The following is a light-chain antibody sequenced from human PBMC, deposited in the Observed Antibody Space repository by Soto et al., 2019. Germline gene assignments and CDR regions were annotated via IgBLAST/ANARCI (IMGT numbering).Light chain of an antibody. Sequence: QPVLTQPPLASGAPGQRVTISCSGSSSHIGSSYVYWYQQLPGTAPKLLIYRTDQRPSGVPDRFSGSKSGTSASLAISGLRSEDEADYYCAAWDDSLSGRVFGGGTKLTVL. J-gene: IGLJ3*02. V-gene: IGLV1-47*01. CDR1: SSHIGSSY. CDR3: AAWDDSLSGRV. CDR2: RTD.